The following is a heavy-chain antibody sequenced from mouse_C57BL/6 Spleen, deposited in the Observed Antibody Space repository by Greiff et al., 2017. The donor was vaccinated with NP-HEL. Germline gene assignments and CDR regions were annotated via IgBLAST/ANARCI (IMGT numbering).Heavy chain of an antibody. Sequence: EVKLMESGGGLVKPGGSLKLSCAASGFTFSDYGMHWVRQAPEKGLEWVAYISSGSSTIYYADTVKGRFTISRDNAKNTLFLQMTSLRSEDTAMYYCARGGLVHFDYWGQGTTLTVSS. CDR1: GFTFSDYG. D-gene: IGHD3-3*01. J-gene: IGHJ2*01. V-gene: IGHV5-17*01. CDR3: ARGGLVHFDY. CDR2: ISSGSSTI.